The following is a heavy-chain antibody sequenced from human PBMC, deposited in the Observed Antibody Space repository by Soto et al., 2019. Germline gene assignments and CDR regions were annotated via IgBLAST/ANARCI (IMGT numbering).Heavy chain of an antibody. CDR1: GFTLSTNGLG. CDR3: ARSAQWLDYFDY. D-gene: IGHD6-19*01. V-gene: IGHV2-5*02. Sequence: QITLKASGPTLVKPTQTLTLTCTFSGFTLSTNGLGVGWIRQPPGKALEWLTLIFWDHDMKYSPSLMSSLTITKDNSKNKVVLTMTNMDPVDTATYYCARSAQWLDYFDYWGQGTLVTVSS. CDR2: IFWDHDM. J-gene: IGHJ4*02.